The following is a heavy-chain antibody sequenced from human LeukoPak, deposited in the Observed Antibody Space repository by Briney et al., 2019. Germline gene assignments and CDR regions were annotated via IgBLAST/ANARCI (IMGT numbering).Heavy chain of an antibody. D-gene: IGHD4-17*01. V-gene: IGHV4-39*07. CDR1: GGSISSSSYY. CDR2: IYYSGST. J-gene: IGHJ4*02. CDR3: ARSDYGSLVDY. Sequence: SETLSLTCTVSGGSISSSSYYWGWIRQPPGKGLEWIGSIYYSGSTYYNPSLKSRVTISVDTSKNQFSLKLSSVTAADTAVYYCARSDYGSLVDYWGQGTLVTVSS.